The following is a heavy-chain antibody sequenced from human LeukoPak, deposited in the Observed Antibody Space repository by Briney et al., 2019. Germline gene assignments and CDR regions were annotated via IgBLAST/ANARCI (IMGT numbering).Heavy chain of an antibody. CDR2: IYSNGIT. CDR3: ARGHTTVTTVDAFDI. D-gene: IGHD4-17*01. CDR1: GGSINSYY. J-gene: IGHJ3*02. V-gene: IGHV4-4*07. Sequence: PSETPSLTCTVSGGSINSYYWSWIRQPAGKGLEWIGRIYSNGITKYNPPLKSRVTLSVDTSRNQFSLKLTAVTAADTAVYYCARGHTTVTTVDAFDIWGQGTMVTVSS.